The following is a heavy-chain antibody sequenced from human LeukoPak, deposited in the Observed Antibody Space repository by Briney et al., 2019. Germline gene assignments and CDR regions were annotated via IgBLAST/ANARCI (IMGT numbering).Heavy chain of an antibody. CDR1: GFTFTSSA. Sequence: VASVKVSCKASGFTFTSSAVQWVRQARGQRLEWIGWIVVGSGNTNYAQKFQERVTITRDMSTSTAYMELRSLRSDDTAVYYCARGPPYSSSWYLDDYYYYYMDVWGKGTTVTVSS. V-gene: IGHV1-58*01. CDR3: ARGPPYSSSWYLDDYYYYYMDV. CDR2: IVVGSGNT. J-gene: IGHJ6*03. D-gene: IGHD6-13*01.